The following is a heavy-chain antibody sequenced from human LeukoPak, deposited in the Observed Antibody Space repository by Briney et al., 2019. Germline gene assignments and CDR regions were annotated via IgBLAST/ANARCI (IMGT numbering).Heavy chain of an antibody. D-gene: IGHD2-15*01. CDR2: IQDSGIT. CDR1: GHSVSSGY. CDR3: AGRGHRYSRD. J-gene: IGHJ1*01. V-gene: IGHV4-4*09. Sequence: PSETLSLICNVSGHSVSSGYGSWIRQSPGKGLEWIGFIQDSGITEYNPSLKSRLLMSVDTSKNQFSLNLRSVTAADTAVYYCAGRGHRYSRDWGQGILVTISS.